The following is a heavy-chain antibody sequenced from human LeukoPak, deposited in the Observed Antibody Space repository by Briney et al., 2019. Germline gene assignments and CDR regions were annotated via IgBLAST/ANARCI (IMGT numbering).Heavy chain of an antibody. CDR2: IYSGGST. CDR3: ASGDYGDYAIY. D-gene: IGHD4-17*01. CDR1: GFTVSSNY. J-gene: IGHJ4*02. V-gene: IGHV3-53*05. Sequence: GGSLRLSCAASGFTVSSNYMSWVRQAPGKGLEWVSVIYSGGSTYYADSVKGRFTISRDNAKNSLYLQMNSLRAEDTAVYYCASGDYGDYAIYWGQGTLVTVSS.